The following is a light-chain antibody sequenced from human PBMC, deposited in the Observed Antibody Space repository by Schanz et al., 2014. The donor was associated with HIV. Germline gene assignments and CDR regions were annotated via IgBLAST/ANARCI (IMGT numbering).Light chain of an antibody. J-gene: IGKJ1*01. V-gene: IGKV3-20*01. Sequence: EIVLTQSPGTLSLSPGKRATLSCRASQSFSSGSLAWYQHKPGQAPRLLIYGASSRANGIPARFSGAGSGTDFTLTISRLEPEDFAVYYCQQYGSSPWTFGQGTKVEIK. CDR2: GAS. CDR3: QQYGSSPWT. CDR1: QSFSSGS.